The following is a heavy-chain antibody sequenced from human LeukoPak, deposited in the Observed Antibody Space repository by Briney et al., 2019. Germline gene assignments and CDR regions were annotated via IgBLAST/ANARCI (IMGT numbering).Heavy chain of an antibody. J-gene: IGHJ4*02. V-gene: IGHV1-46*01. CDR2: INPSGGNT. Sequence: VSVKVSCKASGYTFTSYYLHWGRQAPGQGLEWMGIINPSGGNTNYAQKFQDRVTMTRDTSTSTVYMQLSSLRSEDTAVYYCARDEMDSLDYWGQGTLVTVSS. CDR1: GYTFTSYY. CDR3: ARDEMDSLDY. D-gene: IGHD5-24*01.